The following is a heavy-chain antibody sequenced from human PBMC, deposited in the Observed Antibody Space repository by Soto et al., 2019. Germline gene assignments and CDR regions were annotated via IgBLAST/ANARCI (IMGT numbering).Heavy chain of an antibody. J-gene: IGHJ6*02. CDR3: AREYTAWPLAYGLDV. Sequence: GGSLRLSCAASGFTFDDYAMHWVRQAPGKGLEWVSGISWNSGSIGYADSVKGRFTISRDNAKNSVSLQMNSLRAEDTAVYYCAREYTAWPLAYGLDVWGQGTTVTVSS. CDR2: ISWNSGSI. D-gene: IGHD2-2*02. CDR1: GFTFDDYA. V-gene: IGHV3-9*01.